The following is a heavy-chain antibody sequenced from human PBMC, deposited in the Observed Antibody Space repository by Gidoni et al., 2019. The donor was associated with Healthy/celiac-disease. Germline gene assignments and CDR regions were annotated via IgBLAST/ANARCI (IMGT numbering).Heavy chain of an antibody. CDR1: GGSISSGSYY. CDR2: IYTSGST. J-gene: IGHJ6*03. CDR3: ARDPPPYYYMDV. Sequence: QVQLQESGPGLVKPSQTLSLTCTVSGGSISSGSYYWCWIRQHAGKGLEWIGRIYTSGSTNYNPSLKSRVTIAVDTSKNQFSLKLSSVTAADTAVYYCARDPPPYYYMDVWGKGTTVTVSS. V-gene: IGHV4-61*02.